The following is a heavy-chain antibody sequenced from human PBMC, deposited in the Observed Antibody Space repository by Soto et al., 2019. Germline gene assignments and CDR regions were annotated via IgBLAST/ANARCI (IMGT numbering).Heavy chain of an antibody. J-gene: IGHJ4*02. CDR2: IYYSGST. CDR3: ARETLWFGELFHDY. D-gene: IGHD3-10*01. CDR1: GGSISSGGYY. Sequence: QVQLQESGPGLVKPSQTLSLTCTVSGGSISSGGYYWSWIRQHPGKGLEGIGYIYYSGSTYYNPSLKSRVTISVDTSKNQFSLKLSSVTAADTAVYYCARETLWFGELFHDYWGQGTLVTVSS. V-gene: IGHV4-31*03.